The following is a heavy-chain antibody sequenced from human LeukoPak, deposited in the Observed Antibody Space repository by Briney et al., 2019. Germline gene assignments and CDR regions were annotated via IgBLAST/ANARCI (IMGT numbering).Heavy chain of an antibody. V-gene: IGHV3-33*06. CDR1: GFTYIHYG. D-gene: IGHD4-11*01. CDR2: IWSDGTEK. J-gene: IGHJ4*02. CDR3: AKDAQRGFDYSNSLEY. Sequence: PGRSLRLSCAASGFTYIHYGMHWVRQAPGKGLEWVAVIWSDGTEKYYADAVKGRFTISRDNSRKTLYLQMNSLRGEDTAVYYCAKDAQRGFDYSNSLEYWGQGTLVSVSS.